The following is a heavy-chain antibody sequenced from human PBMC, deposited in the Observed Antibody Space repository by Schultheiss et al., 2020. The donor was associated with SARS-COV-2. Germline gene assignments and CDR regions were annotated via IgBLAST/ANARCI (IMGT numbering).Heavy chain of an antibody. CDR1: GFTFSSNY. D-gene: IGHD3-10*01. J-gene: IGHJ6*03. CDR3: ARLASGWYYYYYMDV. Sequence: GGSLRPSCAASGFTFSSNYMSWVRQAPGKGLEWVSGINWNGGSTGYADSVKGRFTISRDNSKNTLYLQMNSLRAGDTTVYYCARLASGWYYYYYMDVWGKGTTVTVSS. CDR2: INWNGGST. V-gene: IGHV3-66*04.